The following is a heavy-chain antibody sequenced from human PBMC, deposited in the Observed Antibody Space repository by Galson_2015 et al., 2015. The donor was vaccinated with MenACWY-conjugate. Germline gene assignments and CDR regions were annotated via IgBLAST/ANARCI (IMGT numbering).Heavy chain of an antibody. CDR2: TYYRSKWYN. V-gene: IGHV6-1*01. Sequence: AISGDSVSRNSAAWTWIRQSPSRGLEWLGKTYYRSKWYNDYAVSAKSRITINPDTSNNQFSLQLNSVTPDDTAVYYCVRAGYYFDYWGQGTLVTVSS. J-gene: IGHJ4*02. CDR1: GDSVSRNSAA. CDR3: VRAGYYFDY.